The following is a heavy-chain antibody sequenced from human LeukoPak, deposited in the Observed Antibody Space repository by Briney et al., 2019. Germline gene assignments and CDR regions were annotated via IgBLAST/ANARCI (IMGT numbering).Heavy chain of an antibody. J-gene: IGHJ3*02. Sequence: GGSLRLSCAASRFTFSSFSMNWVRQAPGKGLEWVSYIRSGGTNTDYTGSVKGRFTISRDNSKNTLYLQMNSLRAEDTAVYYCAKDSAAAGYDAFDIWGQGTMVTVSS. D-gene: IGHD6-13*01. CDR2: IRSGGTNT. CDR1: RFTFSSFS. CDR3: AKDSAAAGYDAFDI. V-gene: IGHV3-48*01.